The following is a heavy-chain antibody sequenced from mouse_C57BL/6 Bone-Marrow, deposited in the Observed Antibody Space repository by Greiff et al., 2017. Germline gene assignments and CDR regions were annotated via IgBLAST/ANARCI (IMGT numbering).Heavy chain of an antibody. D-gene: IGHD2-1*01. J-gene: IGHJ2*01. CDR2: IYPGDGDT. CDR1: GYAFSSYW. V-gene: IGHV1-80*01. Sequence: QVQLQQSGAELVMPGASVKLSCKASGYAFSSYWMNWVKQRPGKGLEWIGQIYPGDGDTNYNGKFKGKATLTADKSSSTAYMQLSSLTSEDSAVYFCARSNYCGNSYCFDYWGQGTTLTVSS. CDR3: ARSNYCGNSYCFDY.